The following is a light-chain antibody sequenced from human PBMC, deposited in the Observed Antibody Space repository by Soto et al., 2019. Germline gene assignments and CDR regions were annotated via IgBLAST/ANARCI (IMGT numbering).Light chain of an antibody. V-gene: IGKV2D-30*01. CDR1: QSLVYSDENTY. Sequence: DVVMPQSPLSLPVTLGQPASISCRSSQSLVYSDENTYLNWFQQRPGQSPRRLIYKVSNWDSGVPVRFSGSGSSTDPTLKIRRVKAENVGVYYGMQGIHLPPRNTFGPGIKVDMK. CDR2: KVS. J-gene: IGKJ3*01. CDR3: MQGIHLPPRNT.